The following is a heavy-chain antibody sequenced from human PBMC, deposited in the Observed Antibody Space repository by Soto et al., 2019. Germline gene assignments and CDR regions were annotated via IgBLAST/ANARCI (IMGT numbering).Heavy chain of an antibody. Sequence: SETLSLTCSVSGDSINSDKYYWGWIRQPPGKGLEWIGSIYFRGNTYYNPSLQTRVTISLDKFKSQFSLKLNSVTAADSAVYFCARLEGLATISYYYDFWGQGALVTGSS. CDR2: IYFRGNT. D-gene: IGHD3-9*01. CDR3: ARLEGLATISYYYDF. J-gene: IGHJ4*02. CDR1: GDSINSDKYY. V-gene: IGHV4-39*01.